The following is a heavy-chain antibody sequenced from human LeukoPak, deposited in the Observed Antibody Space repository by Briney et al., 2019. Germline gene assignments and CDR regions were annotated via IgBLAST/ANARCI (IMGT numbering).Heavy chain of an antibody. J-gene: IGHJ3*02. CDR2: ISSSGSPI. D-gene: IGHD4-17*01. CDR3: ARLGTRNYGDYEHDAFDI. CDR1: GFTFSDYY. V-gene: IGHV3-11*04. Sequence: PGGSLRLSCAGSGFTFSDYYMSWIRQAPGKGLEWLLYISSSGSPIYYADSVKGRFTISRENTKNSLYLQMNSLRAGDTAVYYCARLGTRNYGDYEHDAFDIWGQGTMVTVSS.